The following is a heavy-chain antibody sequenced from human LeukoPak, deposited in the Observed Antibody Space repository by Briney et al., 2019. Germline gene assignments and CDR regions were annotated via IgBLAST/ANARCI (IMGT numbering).Heavy chain of an antibody. V-gene: IGHV4-39*01. J-gene: IGHJ4*02. CDR2: IYYSGST. CDR1: GGSISSSSYY. D-gene: IGHD3-22*01. Sequence: SETLSLTCTVSGGSISSSSYYWGWIRQPPGKGLEWIGSIYYSGSTYYNPSLKSRVTISVDTSKNQFSLKLSSVTAADTAVYYCARQLVSDSSGARFDYWDQGTLVTVSS. CDR3: ARQLVSDSSGARFDY.